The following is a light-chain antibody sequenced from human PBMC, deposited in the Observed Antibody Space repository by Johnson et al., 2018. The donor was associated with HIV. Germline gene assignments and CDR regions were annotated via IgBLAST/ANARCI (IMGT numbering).Light chain of an antibody. CDR3: AAWDDSLNGYV. CDR2: DNN. V-gene: IGLV1-51*01. Sequence: QSVLTQPPSVSAAPGQKVTISCSGSSSNIGSNYVSWYQQVPGTAPKLLIYDNNKRPSGIPDRFSGSKSGTSATLGITGLQTEDEADYYCAAWDDSLNGYVFGTGTKVTVL. CDR1: SSNIGSNY. J-gene: IGLJ1*01.